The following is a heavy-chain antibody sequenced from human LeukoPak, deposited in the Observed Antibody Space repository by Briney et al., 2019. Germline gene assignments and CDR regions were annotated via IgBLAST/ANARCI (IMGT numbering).Heavy chain of an antibody. Sequence: GESLKTSCKGSGYSFTSYWIGWVRQAPGQGLEWMGWISAYNGNTNYAQKLQGRVTMTTDTSTSTAYMELRSLRSDDTAVYYCARDRRELGFDYWGQGTLVTVSS. CDR3: ARDRRELGFDY. D-gene: IGHD1-26*01. V-gene: IGHV1-18*04. CDR2: ISAYNGNT. J-gene: IGHJ4*02. CDR1: GYSFTSYW.